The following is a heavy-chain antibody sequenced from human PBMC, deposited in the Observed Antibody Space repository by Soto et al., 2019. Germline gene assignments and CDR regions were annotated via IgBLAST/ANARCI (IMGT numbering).Heavy chain of an antibody. V-gene: IGHV3-74*01. J-gene: IGHJ5*02. Sequence: GGSLRLSCAASGFTFSSSWMHWVRQAPGKGLMWVSHINSDGSTTTFADSVKGRFTISRDNAKNTVYLQMNSLRAEDTAVYYCTRDWSYASESWGQGTLVTVSS. CDR2: INSDGSTT. CDR3: TRDWSYASES. D-gene: IGHD3-16*01. CDR1: GFTFSSSW.